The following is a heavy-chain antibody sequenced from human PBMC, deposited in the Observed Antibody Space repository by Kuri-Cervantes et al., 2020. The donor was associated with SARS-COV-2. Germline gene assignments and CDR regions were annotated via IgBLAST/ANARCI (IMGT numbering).Heavy chain of an antibody. CDR3: ARVEGYGDSYYYYYGMDV. CDR1: GGTFSSYA. CDR2: IIPIFGTA. D-gene: IGHD4-17*01. Sequence: SVKVSCKASGGTFSSYAISWVRQAPGQGLEWMGGIIPIFGTANYAQKFQGRVTITADESTSTAYMELSGLRSEDTAVYYCARVEGYGDSYYYYYGMDVWGQGTTVTVSS. V-gene: IGHV1-69*13. J-gene: IGHJ6*02.